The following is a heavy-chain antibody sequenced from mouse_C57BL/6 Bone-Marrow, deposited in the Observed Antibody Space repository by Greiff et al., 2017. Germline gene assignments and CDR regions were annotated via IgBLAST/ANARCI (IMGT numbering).Heavy chain of an antibody. CDR1: GYTFTSYW. CDR2: IHPNSGST. D-gene: IGHD2-3*01. J-gene: IGHJ3*01. V-gene: IGHV1-64*01. CDR3: ARDGWLLPWFAF. Sequence: QVQLQQPGAELVKPGASVKLSCKASGYTFTSYWMHWVKQRPGQGLEWIGMIHPNSGSTNYNEKFKSKATLTVDKSSSTAYLQLSSLTSGDSAVYFCARDGWLLPWFAFWRHGTLVTVSA.